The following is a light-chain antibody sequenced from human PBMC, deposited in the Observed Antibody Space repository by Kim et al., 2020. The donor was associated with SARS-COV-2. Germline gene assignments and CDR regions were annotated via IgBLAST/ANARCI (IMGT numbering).Light chain of an antibody. Sequence: GQSLTISCTGTSSDIGGNNYVSWHQQHPGKAPKLIIYDVTKRPSGVSSRFSGSKSGTTASLTISGLQAEDEADYYCSSYTSSVTFVFGTGTTVTVL. V-gene: IGLV2-14*03. CDR1: SSDIGGNNY. CDR2: DVT. CDR3: SSYTSSVTFV. J-gene: IGLJ1*01.